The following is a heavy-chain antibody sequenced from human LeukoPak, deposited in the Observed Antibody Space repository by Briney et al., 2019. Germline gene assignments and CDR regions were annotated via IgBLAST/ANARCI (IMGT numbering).Heavy chain of an antibody. V-gene: IGHV1-2*02. CDR2: INPNSGGT. CDR1: GYTFTGYY. CDR3: ARERHYYDSSGYYGAEYFPH. D-gene: IGHD3-22*01. J-gene: IGHJ1*01. Sequence: ASVKVSCKASGYTFTGYYMHWVRQAPGQGLEWMGWINPNSGGTNYAQKFQGRVTMTRDTSISTAYMELSRLRSDDTAVYYCARERHYYDSSGYYGAEYFPHWGQGTLVTVSS.